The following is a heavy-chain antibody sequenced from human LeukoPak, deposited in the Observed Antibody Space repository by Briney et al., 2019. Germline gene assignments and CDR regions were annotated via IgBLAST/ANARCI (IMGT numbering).Heavy chain of an antibody. D-gene: IGHD3-22*01. Sequence: ASETLSLTCTVSGGSISSYYWSWIRQPAGKGLEWIGRIYTSGSTNYNPSLKSRVTMSVDTSKNQFSLKLSSVTAADTAVYYCARAFHYYDSGGYYGRVHAFDIWGQGTMVTVSS. J-gene: IGHJ3*02. CDR3: ARAFHYYDSGGYYGRVHAFDI. CDR2: IYTSGST. CDR1: GGSISSYY. V-gene: IGHV4-4*07.